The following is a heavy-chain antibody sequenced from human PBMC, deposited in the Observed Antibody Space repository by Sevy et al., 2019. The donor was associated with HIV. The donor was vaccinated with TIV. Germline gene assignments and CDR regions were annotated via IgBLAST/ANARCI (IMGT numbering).Heavy chain of an antibody. V-gene: IGHV3-49*03. J-gene: IGHJ4*02. CDR1: GFTFGDYA. D-gene: IGHD4-17*01. CDR2: IRRNSYEPYGGTT. Sequence: GGSLRLSCTVSGFTFGDYAMSWFRQAPGKGLEWVAFIRRNSYEPYGGTTEYAASVKGRFTISRDDSKSIAYLPMNSLKTEDTAVYYCTRALATVVTPEYYFDYWGQGTLVTVSS. CDR3: TRALATVVTPEYYFDY.